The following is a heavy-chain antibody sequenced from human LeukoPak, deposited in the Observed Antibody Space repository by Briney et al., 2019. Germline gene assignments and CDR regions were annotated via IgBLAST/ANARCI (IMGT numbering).Heavy chain of an antibody. Sequence: SVKVSCMASGYTFTGYYMHWVRQAPGQGLEWMGWINPNSGGTNYAQKFQGRVTMTRDTSISTAYMELSRLRSDDTAVYYCARERRGIAAAGNWFDPWGQGTLVTVSS. CDR3: ARERRGIAAAGNWFDP. J-gene: IGHJ5*02. CDR2: INPNSGGT. D-gene: IGHD6-13*01. V-gene: IGHV1-2*02. CDR1: GYTFTGYY.